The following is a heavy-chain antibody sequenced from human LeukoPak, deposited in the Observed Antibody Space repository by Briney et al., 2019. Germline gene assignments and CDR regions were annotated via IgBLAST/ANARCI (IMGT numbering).Heavy chain of an antibody. CDR3: ASRNSDDAFDM. J-gene: IGHJ3*02. V-gene: IGHV1-69*05. CDR1: GGTFSSYA. D-gene: IGHD3-10*01. Sequence: ASVKVSCRASGGTFSSYAISWVRQAPGQGLEWMGRIIPIFGTANYAQKFQGRVTITTDESTSTAYMELSTLRSEDTAVYYCASRNSDDAFDMCGQGTMVTVSS. CDR2: IIPIFGTA.